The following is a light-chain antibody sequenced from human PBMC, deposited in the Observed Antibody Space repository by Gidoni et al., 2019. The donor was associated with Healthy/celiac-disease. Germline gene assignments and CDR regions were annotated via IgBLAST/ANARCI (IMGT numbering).Light chain of an antibody. J-gene: IGKJ2*01. CDR2: AAS. Sequence: DIQITQSPSSLSASVGDRVTITCRASQSISSYLNWYQQKPGKAPKLLIYAASSLQRGVPSRFSGSGSGTDFTLTISSLQPEDFATYYCQQSYRTPHTFGQGTKLEIK. V-gene: IGKV1-39*01. CDR1: QSISSY. CDR3: QQSYRTPHT.